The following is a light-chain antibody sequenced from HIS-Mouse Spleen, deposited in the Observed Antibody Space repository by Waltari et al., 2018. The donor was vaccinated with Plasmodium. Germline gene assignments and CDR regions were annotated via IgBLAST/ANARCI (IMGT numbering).Light chain of an antibody. Sequence: DIQMTQYPSSLSASVGDRVTITSQASQDISNYLNWYQQKPGKAPKLLIYDASNLETGVPSRFSGSGSGTDFTFTISSLQPEDIATYYCQQYDNLPYTFGQGTKLEIK. J-gene: IGKJ2*01. CDR2: DAS. V-gene: IGKV1-33*01. CDR3: QQYDNLPYT. CDR1: QDISNY.